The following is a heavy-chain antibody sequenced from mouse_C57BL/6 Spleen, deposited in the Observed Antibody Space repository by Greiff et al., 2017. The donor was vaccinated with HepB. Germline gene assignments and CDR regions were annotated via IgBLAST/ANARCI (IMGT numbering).Heavy chain of an antibody. D-gene: IGHD1-1*01. V-gene: IGHV1-50*01. J-gene: IGHJ2*01. Sequence: QVQLQQPGAELVKPGASVKLSCKASGYTFTSYWMQWVKQRPGQGLEWIGEIDPSDSYTNYNQKFKGKATLTVDTSSSTAYMQLSSLTSEDSAVYYCARGTTGVGTGFDYWGQGTTLTVSS. CDR3: ARGTTGVGTGFDY. CDR1: GYTFTSYW. CDR2: IDPSDSYT.